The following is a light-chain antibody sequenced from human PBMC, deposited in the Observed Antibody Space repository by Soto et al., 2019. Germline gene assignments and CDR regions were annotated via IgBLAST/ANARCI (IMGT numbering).Light chain of an antibody. J-gene: IGLJ1*01. V-gene: IGLV2-14*03. CDR2: DVS. CDR3: TSYTTSSTYV. Sequence: QSVLTQPASVSGSPGQSITIFCTGTSSDVGSYNYVSWYQQHPGRAPKLMIYDVSSRPSGVSNRFSGSKSGSTASLTISGLQAEYEADYFCTSYTTSSTYVFGTGTKVTVL. CDR1: SSDVGSYNY.